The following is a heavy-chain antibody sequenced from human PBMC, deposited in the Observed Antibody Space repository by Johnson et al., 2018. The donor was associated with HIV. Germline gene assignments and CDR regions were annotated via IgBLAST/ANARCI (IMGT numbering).Heavy chain of an antibody. CDR1: GFTFSSYA. CDR2: ISYDGSDK. D-gene: IGHD3-16*01. Sequence: QVQLVESGGGVVQPGRSLRLSCASSGFTFSSYAMHWVRQAPGKGLEWVAVISYDGSDKYHADSVKGRFTISRDSSKNTLYMEMNTLRPEDTAMYYCARGSRYIFDNYDVHPLHAFDIWGQGTMVTVSS. CDR3: ARGSRYIFDNYDVHPLHAFDI. V-gene: IGHV3-30*04. J-gene: IGHJ3*02.